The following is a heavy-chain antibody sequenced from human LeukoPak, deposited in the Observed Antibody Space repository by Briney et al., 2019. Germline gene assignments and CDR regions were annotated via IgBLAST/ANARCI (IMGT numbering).Heavy chain of an antibody. CDR3: ARVHRYGSGSEDYYMDV. CDR1: GFTFSSYS. D-gene: IGHD3-10*01. Sequence: PGGSLRLSCAASGFTFSSYSMNWVRQAPGKGLEWVSSISSSSSYIYYADSVKGRFTISRDNAKNSLYLQMNSLRAEDTAVYYCARVHRYGSGSEDYYMDVWGKGTTVTVSS. J-gene: IGHJ6*03. V-gene: IGHV3-21*01. CDR2: ISSSSSYI.